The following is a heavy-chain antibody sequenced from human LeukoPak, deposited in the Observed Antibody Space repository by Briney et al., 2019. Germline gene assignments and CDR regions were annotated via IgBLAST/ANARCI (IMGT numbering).Heavy chain of an antibody. Sequence: PGGSLRLSCAASGFTFSSYAMSWVRQAPGKGLEWVSSISSSSSYIYYADSVKGRFTISRDNAKNSLYLQMNSLRAEDTAAYYCARDPSITMVRGVINDDYWGQGTLVTVSS. V-gene: IGHV3-21*01. J-gene: IGHJ4*02. CDR2: ISSSSSYI. D-gene: IGHD3-10*01. CDR3: ARDPSITMVRGVINDDY. CDR1: GFTFSSYA.